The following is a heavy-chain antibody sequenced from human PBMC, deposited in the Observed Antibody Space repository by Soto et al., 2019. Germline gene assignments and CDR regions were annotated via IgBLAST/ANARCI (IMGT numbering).Heavy chain of an antibody. Sequence: SGPTLVNPTQTLTLTCTFSGFSLSTSGMCVSWIRQPPGKALEWLARIDWDDDKYYSTSLKTRLTISKDTSKNQVVLTMTNMDPVDTATYYCARTAGYSSGWYLIYYFDYWGQGTLVTVSS. CDR1: GFSLSTSGMC. CDR3: ARTAGYSSGWYLIYYFDY. CDR2: IDWDDDK. D-gene: IGHD6-13*01. V-gene: IGHV2-70*11. J-gene: IGHJ4*02.